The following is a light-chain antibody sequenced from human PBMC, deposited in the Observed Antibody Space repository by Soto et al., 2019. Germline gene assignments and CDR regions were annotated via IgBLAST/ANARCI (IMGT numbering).Light chain of an antibody. CDR2: GAT. CDR1: QSVRCSY. J-gene: IGKJ2*01. V-gene: IGKV3-20*01. CDR3: QQYGTSPPNT. Sequence: EVVLTQSPGTLSLSPGERATLSCRASQSVRCSYSAWYQQKPGQAPRLLIHGATRRATGVPDRFSGSGSGTDFALTISRLESEDFAVYYCQQYGTSPPNTFGQGTKLEVK.